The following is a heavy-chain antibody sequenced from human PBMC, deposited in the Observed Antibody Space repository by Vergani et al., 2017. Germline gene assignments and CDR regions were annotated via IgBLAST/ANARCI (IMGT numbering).Heavy chain of an antibody. CDR1: GGSFSGYY. Sequence: QVQLQQWGAGLLKPSETLSLTCAVYGGSFSGYYWSWIRQPPGKGLEWIGEINHSGSTNYNPSLKSRVTISVDTSKNQFSLKLSSVTAADTTVDYCAGHYYGSGGYYRYNYWGQGTLVTVSS. CDR3: AGHYYGSGGYYRYNY. V-gene: IGHV4-34*01. CDR2: INHSGST. D-gene: IGHD3-10*01. J-gene: IGHJ4*02.